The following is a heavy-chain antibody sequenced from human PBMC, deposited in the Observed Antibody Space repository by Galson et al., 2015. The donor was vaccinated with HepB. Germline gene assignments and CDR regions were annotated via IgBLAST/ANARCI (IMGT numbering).Heavy chain of an antibody. CDR2: ISSSGSTI. V-gene: IGHV3-11*01. Sequence: SLRLSCAASGFTFSDYYMSWIRQAPGKGLEWVSYISSSGSTIYYADSVKGRFTISRDNAKNSLYLQMNSLRAEDTAVYYCARGRVRISLFGVASTNDAFDDGRHGTLVTVS. J-gene: IGHJ3*01. CDR3: ARGRVRISLFGVASTNDAFDD. CDR1: GFTFSDYY. D-gene: IGHD3-3*01.